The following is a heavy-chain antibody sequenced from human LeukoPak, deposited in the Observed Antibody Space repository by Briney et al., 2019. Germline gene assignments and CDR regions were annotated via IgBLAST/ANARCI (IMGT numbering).Heavy chain of an antibody. Sequence: PSQTLSLTCTVSGDSISRYYWSWIRQPAGKGLEWIGRIYNGGVITYNPSLKSRVTMSIDTSNNQFSLRLRFVTAADTAVYYCARDSGTTGEVKFDPWGQGTLVTVSS. CDR3: ARDSGTTGEVKFDP. D-gene: IGHD3-10*01. CDR2: IYNGGVI. V-gene: IGHV4-4*07. CDR1: GDSISRYY. J-gene: IGHJ5*02.